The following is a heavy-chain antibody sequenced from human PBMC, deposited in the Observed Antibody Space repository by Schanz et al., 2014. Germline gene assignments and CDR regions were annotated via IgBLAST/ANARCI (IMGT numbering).Heavy chain of an antibody. Sequence: EVQLVESGGGVVQPGRSLRLSCAASGFTLSNSDMHWVRQGTGKGLEWVSTIGYLGDTYYPDSVKGRFTISRDNAKNSLYLQMNSLRAEDTAVYYCARDFDDRRGYGSGYCLGDCMDVWGQGTTVTVSS. CDR3: ARDFDDRRGYGSGYCLGDCMDV. V-gene: IGHV3-13*01. CDR1: GFTLSNSD. J-gene: IGHJ6*02. D-gene: IGHD3-10*01. CDR2: IGYLGDT.